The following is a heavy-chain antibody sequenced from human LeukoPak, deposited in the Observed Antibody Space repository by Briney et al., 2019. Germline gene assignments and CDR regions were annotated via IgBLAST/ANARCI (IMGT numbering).Heavy chain of an antibody. CDR3: ARLKGYSSGWYPSYYFDY. CDR2: IYYTGTT. D-gene: IGHD6-19*01. V-gene: IGHV4-59*08. J-gene: IGHJ4*01. Sequence: SETQSLTCTVSGGSISSSYWSWIRQPPGKGLEWIGYIYYTGTTNYNPSLKSRVTISVDTSKNQFSLKLSSVTAADTAVYYCARLKGYSSGWYPSYYFDYWGQEPWSPAPQ. CDR1: GGSISSSY.